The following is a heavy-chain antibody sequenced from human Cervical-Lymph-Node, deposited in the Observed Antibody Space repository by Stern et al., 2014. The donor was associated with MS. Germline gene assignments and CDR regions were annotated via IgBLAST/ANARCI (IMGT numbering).Heavy chain of an antibody. CDR1: GFSLRTRGAA. V-gene: IGHV2-5*02. CDR3: AHRGGNSRFGY. Sequence: QVTLKESGPTQVKPTQTLTLTCTFSGFSLRTRGAAVGWIRQPPGKPLEWLALIQWDDDKRYSPSLKSRLTITKDTSKNQVVLTMTNINPVDTATYYCAHRGGNSRFGYWGQGTLVIVSS. D-gene: IGHD4-23*01. J-gene: IGHJ4*02. CDR2: IQWDDDK.